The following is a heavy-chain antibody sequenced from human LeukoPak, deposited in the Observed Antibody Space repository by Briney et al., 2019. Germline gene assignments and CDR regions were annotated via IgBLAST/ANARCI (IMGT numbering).Heavy chain of an antibody. J-gene: IGHJ4*02. CDR3: ATTTEDDFWSGQVPYYFDY. D-gene: IGHD3-3*01. Sequence: GGSLRLSCAASGFTFSSYSMNWFRQAPGKGLEWVSSISSSSYIYYADSVKGRFTISSDNAKNSLYLQMNNLRAEDTAVYYCATTTEDDFWSGQVPYYFDYWGQGTLVTVSS. V-gene: IGHV3-21*01. CDR1: GFTFSSYS. CDR2: ISSSSYI.